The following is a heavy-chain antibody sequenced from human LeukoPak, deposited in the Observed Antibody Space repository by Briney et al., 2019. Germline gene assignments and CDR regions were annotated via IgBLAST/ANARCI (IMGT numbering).Heavy chain of an antibody. Sequence: GGSLRLSCTASGFTFGDYAMSWIRQAPGKGLEWVGFIRSKAYGETADYAASVKGRFTISRDGSKAIAYLQMNSLKTEDTAVYHCTRDRGAYNLYDYWGQGTLVTVSS. V-gene: IGHV3-49*01. CDR2: IRSKAYGETA. J-gene: IGHJ4*02. CDR1: GFTFGDYA. D-gene: IGHD1-1*01. CDR3: TRDRGAYNLYDY.